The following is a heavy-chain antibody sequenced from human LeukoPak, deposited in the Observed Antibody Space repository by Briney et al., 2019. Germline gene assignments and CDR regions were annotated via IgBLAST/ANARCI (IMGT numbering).Heavy chain of an antibody. J-gene: IGHJ2*01. CDR3: ARGDFDSSDYHTTYWYFDL. V-gene: IGHV3-30-3*01. D-gene: IGHD3-22*01. CDR2: ISFDGSNK. Sequence: PGGSLRLSCVASGFTFSNYVVHWVRQAPGKGLEWVAVISFDGSNKYYADSVKGRFTISRDNSKNTLFLQMISLRPEDTAVYYCARGDFDSSDYHTTYWYFDLWGRGTLVTVSS. CDR1: GFTFSNYV.